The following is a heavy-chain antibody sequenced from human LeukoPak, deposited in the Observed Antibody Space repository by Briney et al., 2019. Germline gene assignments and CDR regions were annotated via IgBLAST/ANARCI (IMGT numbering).Heavy chain of an antibody. CDR1: GFTVSSNY. CDR3: GYDSSGYYYEDY. V-gene: IGHV3-53*01. D-gene: IGHD3-22*01. Sequence: PGGSLRLSCAASGFTVSSNYMSWVRQAPGKGLEWVSVIYSGGSTYYADSVKGRFTISRDNSKNTLYLQMNSLRAEDTAVYYCGYDSSGYYYEDYWGQGTLVTVSS. CDR2: IYSGGST. J-gene: IGHJ4*02.